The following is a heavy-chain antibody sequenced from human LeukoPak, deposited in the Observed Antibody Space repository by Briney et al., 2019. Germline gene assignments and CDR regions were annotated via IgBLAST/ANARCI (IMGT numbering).Heavy chain of an antibody. Sequence: GGSLRLSCAASGFTFDDYGMSWVRQAPGKGLQWVSGINWNGGSTGYADSVKGRFTISRDNDKNSLHLQMNSLRAEDTALYYCARGAPPATNFDYWGQGILVTVSS. CDR1: GFTFDDYG. D-gene: IGHD4-17*01. V-gene: IGHV3-20*04. CDR3: ARGAPPATNFDY. J-gene: IGHJ4*02. CDR2: INWNGGST.